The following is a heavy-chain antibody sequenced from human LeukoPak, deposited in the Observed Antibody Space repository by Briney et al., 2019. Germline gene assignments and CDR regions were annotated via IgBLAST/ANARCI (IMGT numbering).Heavy chain of an antibody. J-gene: IGHJ4*02. CDR3: ARTRGYSYGYIDY. V-gene: IGHV4-34*01. CDR2: INHSGSA. D-gene: IGHD5-18*01. Sequence: PSETLSLTCAVYGGSFSGYYWSWIRQPPGKGLERIGEINHSGSANYSPSLKSRVTIPVDTSKNQFSLKLSSVTAADTAVYYCARTRGYSYGYIDYWGQGTLVTVSS. CDR1: GGSFSGYY.